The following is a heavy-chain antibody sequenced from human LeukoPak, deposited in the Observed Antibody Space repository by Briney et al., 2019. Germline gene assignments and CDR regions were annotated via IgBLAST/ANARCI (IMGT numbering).Heavy chain of an antibody. Sequence: PSETLSLTCTVSGGSISSGDYYWSWIRQPPGKGLEWIGYIYYSGSTYYNPSLKSRVTISVDTSKNQFSLKLSSVTAADTAVYYCARVPHFGDYGWFDPWGQGTLVTVSS. D-gene: IGHD4-17*01. CDR1: GGSISSGDYY. J-gene: IGHJ5*02. CDR2: IYYSGST. V-gene: IGHV4-30-4*01. CDR3: ARVPHFGDYGWFDP.